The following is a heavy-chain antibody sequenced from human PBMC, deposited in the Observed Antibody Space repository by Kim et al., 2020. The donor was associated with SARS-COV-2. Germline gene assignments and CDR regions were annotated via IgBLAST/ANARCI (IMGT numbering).Heavy chain of an antibody. Sequence: GGSLRLSCAASGFTFSSYAMSWVRQAPGKGLAWVSAISGSGGSTYYADSVKGRFTISRDNSKNTLYLQMNSLRAEDTAVYYCAKDSKIVVVMTYFDYWGQGALVTVSS. D-gene: IGHD3-22*01. CDR2: ISGSGGST. V-gene: IGHV3-23*01. CDR3: AKDSKIVVVMTYFDY. CDR1: GFTFSSYA. J-gene: IGHJ4*02.